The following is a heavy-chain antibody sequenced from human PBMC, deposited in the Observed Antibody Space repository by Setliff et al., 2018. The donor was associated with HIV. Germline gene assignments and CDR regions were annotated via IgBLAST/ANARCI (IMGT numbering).Heavy chain of an antibody. J-gene: IGHJ3*01. V-gene: IGHV1-2*06. Sequence: ASVKVSCKASGYTFNNYAMNWVRQAPGHGLELMGRIHPNTGSTNYLQEFQGRVTITRDTSMSTVYMVLTGLTSDDTAVYYCAKQGYSDSLYAFDVWGQGTMVTVSS. CDR2: IHPNTGST. CDR3: AKQGYSDSLYAFDV. CDR1: GYTFNNYA. D-gene: IGHD1-26*01.